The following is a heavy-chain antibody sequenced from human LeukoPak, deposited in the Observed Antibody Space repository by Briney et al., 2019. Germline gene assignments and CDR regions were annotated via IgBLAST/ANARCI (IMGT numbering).Heavy chain of an antibody. D-gene: IGHD2-2*01. Sequence: GASVKVSCTAFGYTFTTYGINWVRQAPGQGLEWMGWIGPYNINTHYAQKVQGRVTMTTDRSASTAYMELRSLRSDDTAVYYCARTRDCSKTNCYVMDPWGQGTLVTVSS. V-gene: IGHV1-18*04. J-gene: IGHJ5*02. CDR2: IGPYNINT. CDR1: GYTFTTYG. CDR3: ARTRDCSKTNCYVMDP.